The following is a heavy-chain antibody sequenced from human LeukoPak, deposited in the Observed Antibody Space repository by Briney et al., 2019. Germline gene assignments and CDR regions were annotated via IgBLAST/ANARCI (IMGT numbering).Heavy chain of an antibody. J-gene: IGHJ4*02. CDR2: IYGGGTT. D-gene: IGHD3-16*01. CDR3: ARSLGVDSTY. V-gene: IGHV3-53*01. CDR1: GLTVSNNY. Sequence: GGSLRLSCAASGLTVSNNYMSWVRQAPGKGLEWVSVIYGGGTTVYADSVKGRFTISRDSSKNTVYLQMNSLRAEDTAVYYCARSLGVDSTYWGQGTLVTVSS.